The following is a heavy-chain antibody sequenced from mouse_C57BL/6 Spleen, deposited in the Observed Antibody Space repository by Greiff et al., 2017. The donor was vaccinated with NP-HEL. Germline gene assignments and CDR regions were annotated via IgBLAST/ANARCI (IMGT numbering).Heavy chain of an antibody. CDR1: GYTFTSYW. J-gene: IGHJ2*01. CDR3: ARRQIYDGSPFDY. Sequence: QVHVKQPGAELVKPGASVKLSCKASGYTFTSYWMQWVKQRPGQGLEWIGEIDPSDSYTNYNQKFKGKATLTVDTSSRTAYMQLSSLTSEDSAVYYCARRQIYDGSPFDYWGQGTTLTVSS. CDR2: IDPSDSYT. V-gene: IGHV1-50*01. D-gene: IGHD2-3*01.